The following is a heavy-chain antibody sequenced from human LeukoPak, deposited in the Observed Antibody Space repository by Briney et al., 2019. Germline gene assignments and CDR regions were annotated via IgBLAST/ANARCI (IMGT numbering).Heavy chain of an antibody. D-gene: IGHD5-18*01. J-gene: IGHJ4*02. CDR3: VGGVDRAKTGY. Sequence: SETLSLTCTVSGDSISSYYWSWIRQPPGKGLEWIGYISHSGSTNYNPSLKSRVTISVDTSKNQYSLKLSSVTAADTAVYYCVGGVDRAKTGYWGQGTLVTVSS. V-gene: IGHV4-59*08. CDR2: ISHSGST. CDR1: GDSISSYY.